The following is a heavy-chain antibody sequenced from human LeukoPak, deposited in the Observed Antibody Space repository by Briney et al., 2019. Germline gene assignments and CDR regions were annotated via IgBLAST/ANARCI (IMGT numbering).Heavy chain of an antibody. CDR1: GFTFSSYA. CDR2: ISYDGSNK. CDR3: ARDRWLESLDYYYGMDV. Sequence: GRSPRLSCAASGFTFSSYAMHWVRQAPGKGLEWVAVISYDGSNKYYADSVKGRFTISRDNSKNTLYLQMNSLRAEDTAVYYCARDRWLESLDYYYGMDVWGQGTTVTVSS. D-gene: IGHD6-19*01. J-gene: IGHJ6*02. V-gene: IGHV3-30-3*01.